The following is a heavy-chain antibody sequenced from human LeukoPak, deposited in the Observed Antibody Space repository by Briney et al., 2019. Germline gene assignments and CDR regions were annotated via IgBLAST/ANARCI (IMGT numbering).Heavy chain of an antibody. CDR3: ARVGYSSSWILTN. J-gene: IGHJ4*02. CDR2: ISYDGSNK. Sequence: GRSLRLSCAASGFTFSSYAMHWVRQAPGKGLEWVAVISYDGSNKYYADSVKGRFTISRDNSKNTLYLQMNSLRAEDTAVYYCARVGYSSSWILTNWGQGTLVTVSS. V-gene: IGHV3-30-3*01. CDR1: GFTFSSYA. D-gene: IGHD6-13*01.